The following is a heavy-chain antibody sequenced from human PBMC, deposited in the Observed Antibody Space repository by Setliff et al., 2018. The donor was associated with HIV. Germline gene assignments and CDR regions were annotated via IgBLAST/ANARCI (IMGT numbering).Heavy chain of an antibody. CDR1: GYTFSSNY. Sequence: ASVKVSCKASGYTFSSNYMHWVRQAPGQGLEWMGLINPTGDITFYPQKFQARVTMTRDTSASTVYLELRSLRSEDTAVSYCGRQAQFYDSSNYSFRLDYWGRGTLVTVSS. CDR2: INPTGDIT. J-gene: IGHJ4*02. V-gene: IGHV1-46*01. CDR3: GRQAQFYDSSNYSFRLDY. D-gene: IGHD3-22*01.